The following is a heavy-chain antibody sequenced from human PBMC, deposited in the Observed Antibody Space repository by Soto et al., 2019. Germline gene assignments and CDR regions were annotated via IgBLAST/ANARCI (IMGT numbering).Heavy chain of an antibody. CDR3: ARDLSSTRYFDY. CDR2: INPSGGST. Sequence: ASVNVSCKSSGYTFTSYYIHWVRQAPGQGLDCMGMINPSGGSTTYAQKFQGRVTVTRDTSTSTVYMELNSLRSEDTAVYYCARDLSSTRYFDYWGQGTLVTVSS. J-gene: IGHJ4*02. CDR1: GYTFTSYY. D-gene: IGHD6-6*01. V-gene: IGHV1-46*01.